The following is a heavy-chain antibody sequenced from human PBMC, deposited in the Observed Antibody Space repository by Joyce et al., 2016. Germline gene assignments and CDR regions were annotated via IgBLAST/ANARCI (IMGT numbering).Heavy chain of an antibody. Sequence: EVQILESGGDLVQPGGSLRLSCAASGFAFKSYAMSWVRQAPGKGLEWVSIVSASGGRTDHAESVKGRFTISRDNFNNTVYLQMNSLRAEDTATYYCAKDRGVFLGYYFESWGQGTLVIVSS. CDR2: VSASGGRT. CDR3: AKDRGVFLGYYFES. V-gene: IGHV3-23*01. J-gene: IGHJ4*02. D-gene: IGHD3-3*01. CDR1: GFAFKSYA.